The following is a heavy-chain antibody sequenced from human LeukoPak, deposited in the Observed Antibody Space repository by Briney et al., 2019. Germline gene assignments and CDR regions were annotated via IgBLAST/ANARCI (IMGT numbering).Heavy chain of an antibody. CDR2: INHSGGT. V-gene: IGHV4-34*01. D-gene: IGHD3-3*01. J-gene: IGHJ4*02. CDR3: ARIPVWIYDFWSGYYFEY. CDR1: GGSFSGYY. Sequence: SETLSLTCAVYGGSFSGYYWSWIRQPPGKGLEWIGEINHSGGTNYNPSLKSRLTISVDTSKNQFSLKLSPVTAADTAVYYCARIPVWIYDFWSGYYFEYWGQGTLVTVSS.